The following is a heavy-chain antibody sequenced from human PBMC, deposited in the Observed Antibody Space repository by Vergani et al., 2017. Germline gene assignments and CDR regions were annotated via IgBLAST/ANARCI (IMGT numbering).Heavy chain of an antibody. CDR3: ATIDSSGYYPSYNVPDY. D-gene: IGHD3-22*01. CDR1: GFKFDDYG. CDR2: VNWNGVGS. J-gene: IGHJ4*02. Sequence: EVQLVESGGRVVRPGGSLRLSCIASGFKFDDYGMNWVRHVPGKGLEWVAGVNWNGVGSAYADSVRGRFIISRDNAKNSLFLKMNSLGVEDTALYYCATIDSSGYYPSYNVPDYWGQGTQVTVSS. V-gene: IGHV3-20*04.